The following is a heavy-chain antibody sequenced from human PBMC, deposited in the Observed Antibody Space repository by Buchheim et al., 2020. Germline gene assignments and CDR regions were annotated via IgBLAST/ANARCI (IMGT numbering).Heavy chain of an antibody. CDR2: IWYDGSNK. J-gene: IGHJ6*02. V-gene: IGHV3-33*08. D-gene: IGHD3-22*01. Sequence: VQLLESGGGLVQPGGSLRLSCAASGFTFSSYAMSWVRQAPGKGLERVAVIWYDGSNKYYADSVKGRFTISRDNPKNTLYLQMNSLRAEDTAVYYCAGVNRDYYDNSGYYYYYYGMDVWGQGTT. CDR1: GFTFSSYA. CDR3: AGVNRDYYDNSGYYYYYYGMDV.